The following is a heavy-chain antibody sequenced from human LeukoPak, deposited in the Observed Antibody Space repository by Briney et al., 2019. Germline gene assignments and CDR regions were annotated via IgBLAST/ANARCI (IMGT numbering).Heavy chain of an antibody. CDR3: ASGSWWYYFDY. J-gene: IGHJ4*02. Sequence: SETLSLTCTVSGYSISSYYWSWIRQPPGKGLEWIGYIHYSGSTNYNPSLKSRVTISVDTSKNQFSLKLSSVTAADTAVYYCASGSWWYYFDYWGQGTLVTVSS. V-gene: IGHV4-59*01. CDR2: IHYSGST. D-gene: IGHD2-15*01. CDR1: GYSISSYY.